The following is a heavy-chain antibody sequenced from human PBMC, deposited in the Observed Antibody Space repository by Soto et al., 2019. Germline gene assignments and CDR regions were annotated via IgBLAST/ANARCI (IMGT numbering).Heavy chain of an antibody. D-gene: IGHD3-22*01. CDR3: ARDRDSSGYADY. CDR2: IIPIFGTA. Sequence: ASVKVSCKASGGTFSSYAISWVRQAPGQGLEWMGGIIPIFGTANYAQKFQGRVTITADESTSTAYMELSSLRSEDTAVYYCARDRDSSGYADYWGQGTLVTVSS. J-gene: IGHJ4*02. CDR1: GGTFSSYA. V-gene: IGHV1-69*13.